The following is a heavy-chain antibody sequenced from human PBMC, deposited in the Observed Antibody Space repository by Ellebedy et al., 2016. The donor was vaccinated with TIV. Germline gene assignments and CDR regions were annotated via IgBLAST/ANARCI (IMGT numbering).Heavy chain of an antibody. CDR3: ARKARYSGAYSYFDY. J-gene: IGHJ4*02. D-gene: IGHD1-26*01. CDR2: ISGSGGST. V-gene: IGHV3-23*01. Sequence: GESLKISCAASGFTFSTYAMSWVRQAPGKGLEWVSSISGSGGSTYYADSVKGRFTISRDNAKNTLYLQMNSLRAEDTAVYYCARKARYSGAYSYFDYWGQGTLVTVSS. CDR1: GFTFSTYA.